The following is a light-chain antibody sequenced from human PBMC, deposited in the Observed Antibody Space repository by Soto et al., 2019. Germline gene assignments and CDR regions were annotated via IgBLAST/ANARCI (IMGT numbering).Light chain of an antibody. V-gene: IGKV1-16*01. Sequence: DIQMTQSPSSLSASVGDRVTIPFRARQSISSYLDWYQQKPGKAPKLLIYAASSLQSGVPSRFSGSGSGTEFTLTISSLQPDDVATYYCQQYNSYPRTFGGGTKVDIK. CDR3: QQYNSYPRT. J-gene: IGKJ4*01. CDR1: QSISSY. CDR2: AAS.